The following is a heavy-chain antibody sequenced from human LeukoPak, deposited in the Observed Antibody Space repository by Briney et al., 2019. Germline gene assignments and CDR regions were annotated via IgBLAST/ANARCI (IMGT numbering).Heavy chain of an antibody. J-gene: IGHJ4*02. CDR2: ISYDGSDK. CDR1: AFTFSSYG. D-gene: IGHD2-21*02. V-gene: IGHV3-30*18. Sequence: GGSLRLSCAASAFTFSSYGMHWVRQAPGKGLEWVALISYDGSDKDYAKSVRGRFTISRDNSKNTLYLQMNSLRAEDTAVYYCAKDMSGGDCPDYWGQGTLVTVSS. CDR3: AKDMSGGDCPDY.